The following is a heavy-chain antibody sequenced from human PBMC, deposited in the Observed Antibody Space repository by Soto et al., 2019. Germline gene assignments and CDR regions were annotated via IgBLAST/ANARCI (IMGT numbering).Heavy chain of an antibody. Sequence: LGGSLRLSCAASGFTFSSYGMHWVRQAPGKGLEWVAVISYDGSNKYYADSVKGRFTISRDNSKNTLYLQMNSLRAEDTAVYYCAKDLGWYCSSTSCIDPIYYYYYGMDVWGQGTTVTVSS. J-gene: IGHJ6*02. CDR1: GFTFSSYG. D-gene: IGHD2-2*01. V-gene: IGHV3-30*18. CDR3: AKDLGWYCSSTSCIDPIYYYYYGMDV. CDR2: ISYDGSNK.